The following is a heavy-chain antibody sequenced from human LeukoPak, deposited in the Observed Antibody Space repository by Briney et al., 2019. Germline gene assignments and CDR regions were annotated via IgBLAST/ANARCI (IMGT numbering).Heavy chain of an antibody. Sequence: GGSLRLSCAASGFTFSSYSMNWVRQAPGKGLEWVSSISSSSSYIYYADSVKGRFTISRDNAKNSLYLQMNSLRAEDTALYYCARDLSPLCDILTGYFDYWGQGTLVTVSS. D-gene: IGHD3-9*01. CDR2: ISSSSSYI. CDR1: GFTFSSYS. J-gene: IGHJ4*02. CDR3: ARDLSPLCDILTGYFDY. V-gene: IGHV3-21*04.